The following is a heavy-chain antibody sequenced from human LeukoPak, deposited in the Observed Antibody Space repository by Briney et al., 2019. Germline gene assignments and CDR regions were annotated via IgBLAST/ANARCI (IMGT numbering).Heavy chain of an antibody. D-gene: IGHD3-16*01. V-gene: IGHV3-23*01. CDR2: ISGSGGST. Sequence: GGSLRLSCAAPGFTFSSYAMSWVRQAPGKGLEWVSAISGSGGSTYYADSVKGRFTISRDNSKNTLYPQMNSLRAEDTAVYYCAKVRYVGYFDYWGQGTLVTVSS. CDR3: AKVRYVGYFDY. CDR1: GFTFSSYA. J-gene: IGHJ4*02.